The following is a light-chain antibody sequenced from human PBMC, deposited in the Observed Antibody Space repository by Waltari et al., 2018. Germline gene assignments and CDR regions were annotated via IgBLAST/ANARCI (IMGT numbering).Light chain of an antibody. Sequence: DIVLTQSPGTLSLSPGERATLSCRASQSVSSSYLAWYQQKPGQAPRLLIYGASSRATGIPDRFSGSGSGTDFTLTISRLEPEDFAVYYCQPYGSSPPFFGQGTKLEIK. CDR1: QSVSSSY. CDR2: GAS. V-gene: IGKV3-20*01. J-gene: IGKJ2*01. CDR3: QPYGSSPPF.